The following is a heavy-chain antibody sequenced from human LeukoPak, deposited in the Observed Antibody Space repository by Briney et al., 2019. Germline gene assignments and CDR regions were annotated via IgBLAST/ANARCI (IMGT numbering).Heavy chain of an antibody. CDR1: GDSISSSTYY. Sequence: PSETLSLTCTVSGDSISSSTYYWGWIRQPPGKGLEWIGTFSYSGSNSGRTYYNPSLRGRVTISVDTSKNQFSLKLSSVTAADTAIYYCARDPYYDSTGINWGQGTLVTVSS. CDR2: FSYSGSNSGRT. J-gene: IGHJ4*02. D-gene: IGHD3-22*01. V-gene: IGHV4-39*07. CDR3: ARDPYYDSTGIN.